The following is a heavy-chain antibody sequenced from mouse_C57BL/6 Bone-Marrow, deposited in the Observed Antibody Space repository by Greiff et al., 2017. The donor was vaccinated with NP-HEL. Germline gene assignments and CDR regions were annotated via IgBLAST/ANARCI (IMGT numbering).Heavy chain of an antibody. J-gene: IGHJ3*01. CDR1: GYAFSSYW. D-gene: IGHD1-1*01. Sequence: VKLQQSGAELVKPGASVKISCKASGYAFSSYWMNWVKQRPGKGLEWIGQIYPGDGDTNYNGKFKGKATLTADKSSSTAYMQLSSLTSEDSAVYFCARDSYGSSPAWFAYWGQGTLVTVSA. V-gene: IGHV1-80*01. CDR3: ARDSYGSSPAWFAY. CDR2: IYPGDGDT.